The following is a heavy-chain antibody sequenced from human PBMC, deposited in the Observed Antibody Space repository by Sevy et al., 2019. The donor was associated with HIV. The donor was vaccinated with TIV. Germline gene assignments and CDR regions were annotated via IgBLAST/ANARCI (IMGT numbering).Heavy chain of an antibody. V-gene: IGHV3-30*04. CDR2: ISDYEIHK. J-gene: IGHJ4*02. CDR1: GFSLSNYA. D-gene: IGHD3-16*01. Sequence: GGSLRLSCTAYGFSLSNYAVHWVRQAPGKGLEWVAIISDYEIHKDFADSVRGRFSISRDTSKTTIYLQMNSLRPEDTAVYYCARDLPHLLPWELSRGSDFWGQRSLVTVSS. CDR3: ARDLPHLLPWELSRGSDF.